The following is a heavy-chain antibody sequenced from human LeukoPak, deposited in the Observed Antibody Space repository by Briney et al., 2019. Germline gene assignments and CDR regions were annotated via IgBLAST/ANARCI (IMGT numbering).Heavy chain of an antibody. J-gene: IGHJ6*04. CDR3: ATDTDNFSSASYVSV. D-gene: IGHD3-10*01. CDR1: GFNVNDHD. V-gene: IGHV3-53*01. CDR2: IYSGGST. Sequence: GGSLRLSCAASGFNVNDHDMTWVRQAPGKGLDWVSIIYSGGSTSYADSVKGRFTISRDNSKNTLYLQMNNLRAEDTAKYYCATDTDNFSSASYVSVWGKGTTVTVSS.